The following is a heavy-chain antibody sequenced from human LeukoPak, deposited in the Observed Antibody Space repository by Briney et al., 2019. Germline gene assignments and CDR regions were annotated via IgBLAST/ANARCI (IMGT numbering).Heavy chain of an antibody. D-gene: IGHD7-27*01. Sequence: GESLKISCQGSGYTFINYWISWVRQMPAKGLEWVGRIDTTDSYTNYSPSFQGHVSISADKSISTAYLQWSSLKGSDTAMYYCARPLTGDDAFDIWGQGTMVTVSS. J-gene: IGHJ3*02. V-gene: IGHV5-10-1*01. CDR3: ARPLTGDDAFDI. CDR2: IDTTDSYT. CDR1: GYTFINYW.